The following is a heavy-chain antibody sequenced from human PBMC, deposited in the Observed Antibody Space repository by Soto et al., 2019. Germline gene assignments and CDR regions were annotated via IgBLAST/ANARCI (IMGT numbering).Heavy chain of an antibody. V-gene: IGHV4-4*02. Sequence: ASETLSLTCAVSVSGGSISSSNWWTWVRQPPGKGLEWIGEVFHSGNTNYNPSLKSRVSMSVDTSKNQFSLRLSSVTAADTAVYYCARRQYFDFWSSYSYSNHAMAVWGQGTTVTVSS. CDR2: VFHSGNT. CDR3: ARRQYFDFWSSYSYSNHAMAV. CDR1: GGSISSSNW. D-gene: IGHD3-3*01. J-gene: IGHJ6*02.